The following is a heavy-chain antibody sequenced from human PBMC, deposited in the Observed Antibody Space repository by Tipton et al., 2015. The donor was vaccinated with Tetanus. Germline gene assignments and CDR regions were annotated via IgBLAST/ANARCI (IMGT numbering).Heavy chain of an antibody. CDR3: AKRTITFDY. D-gene: IGHD5-24*01. CDR1: GFTIRTYA. CDR2: ISGSDGNI. V-gene: IGHV3-23*01. Sequence: SLRLSCAASGFTIRTYAMSWVRQAPGKGLEWVSGISGSDGNIYYADSVKGRFTISRDNSKNTLFLQMNSLRAEDTAVYYCAKRTITFDYWGQGTLVPVPS. J-gene: IGHJ4*02.